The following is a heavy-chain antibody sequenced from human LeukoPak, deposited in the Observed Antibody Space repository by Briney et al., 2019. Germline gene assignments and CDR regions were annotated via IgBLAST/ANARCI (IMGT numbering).Heavy chain of an antibody. D-gene: IGHD2-15*01. V-gene: IGHV3-20*03. CDR2: INWNGGST. Sequence: GGSLRLSYASAEFTFDDYGMSWVRQAPGKGLEWVSGINWNGGSTGYADSVKGRFTISRDNAKNSLYLQMNSLRAEDTALYYCARVRGSLRDDAFDIWGQGTMVTVSS. CDR1: EFTFDDYG. J-gene: IGHJ3*02. CDR3: ARVRGSLRDDAFDI.